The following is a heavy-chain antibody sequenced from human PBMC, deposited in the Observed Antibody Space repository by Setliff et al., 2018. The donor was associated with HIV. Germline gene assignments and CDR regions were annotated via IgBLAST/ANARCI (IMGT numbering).Heavy chain of an antibody. V-gene: IGHV4-34*01. Sequence: SETLSLTCTVSGGSISSYYWGWIRQPPGKGLEWIGEINHSGSTHYNPSLKSRVTISVDTSKNQFSLKLSSVTAADTAVYYCARQVSIPGVAITPVDYWGQGALVTVSS. CDR3: ARQVSIPGVAITPVDY. J-gene: IGHJ4*02. CDR1: GGSISSYY. D-gene: IGHD5-12*01. CDR2: INHSGST.